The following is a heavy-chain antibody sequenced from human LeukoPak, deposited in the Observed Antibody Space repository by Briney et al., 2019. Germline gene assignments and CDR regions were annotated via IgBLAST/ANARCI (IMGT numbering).Heavy chain of an antibody. CDR3: ARFHDFWSGYQAYNWFDP. Sequence: SETLSLTCTVSGGSISSYDWSWIRQPPGKGLEWIGYIYYSGSTNYNPSLKSRVTISVDTSKNQFSLKLSSVTAADTAVYYCARFHDFWSGYQAYNWFDPWGQGTLVTVSS. D-gene: IGHD3-3*01. V-gene: IGHV4-59*01. CDR1: GGSISSYD. CDR2: IYYSGST. J-gene: IGHJ5*02.